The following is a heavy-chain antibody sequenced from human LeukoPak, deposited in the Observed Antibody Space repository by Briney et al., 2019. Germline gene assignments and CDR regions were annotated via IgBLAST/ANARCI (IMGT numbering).Heavy chain of an antibody. Sequence: GASVKVSCKASGYTFTSYGITWVRQAPGQGLEWMGWISVDNGNTNYAQKLQGRVTMTTDTSTSTAYMELRSLRSDDTAKYYCARSVGYGSGTDYWGQGTLVTVSS. D-gene: IGHD3-10*01. CDR2: ISVDNGNT. J-gene: IGHJ4*02. V-gene: IGHV1-18*01. CDR3: ARSVGYGSGTDY. CDR1: GYTFTSYG.